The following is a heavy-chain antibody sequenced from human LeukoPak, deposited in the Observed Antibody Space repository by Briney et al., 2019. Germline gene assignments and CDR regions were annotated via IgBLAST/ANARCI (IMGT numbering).Heavy chain of an antibody. J-gene: IGHJ4*02. CDR2: IYHSGST. V-gene: IGHV4-38-2*02. CDR1: GYSISSGYY. Sequence: SETLSLTCTVSGYSISSGYYWGWIRQPPGKGLEWIGSIYHSGSTYYNPSLKSRVTISVDTSKNQFSLKLSSVTAADTAVYYCARDLYRRWLQFDYRGQGTLVTVSS. D-gene: IGHD5-24*01. CDR3: ARDLYRRWLQFDY.